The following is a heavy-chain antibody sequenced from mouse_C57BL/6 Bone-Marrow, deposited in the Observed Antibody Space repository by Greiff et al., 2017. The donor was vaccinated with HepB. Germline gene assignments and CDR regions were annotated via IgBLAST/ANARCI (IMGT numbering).Heavy chain of an antibody. D-gene: IGHD2-4*01. CDR3: AREDDYGEYAMDY. J-gene: IGHJ4*01. CDR1: GYAFTNYL. Sequence: VQRVESGAELVRPGPSVKVSCKASGYAFTNYLIEWVKQRPGQGLEWIGVINPGSGGTNYNEKFKGKATLTADKSSSTAYMQLSSLTSEDSAVYFCAREDDYGEYAMDYWGQGTSVTVSS. CDR2: INPGSGGT. V-gene: IGHV1-54*01.